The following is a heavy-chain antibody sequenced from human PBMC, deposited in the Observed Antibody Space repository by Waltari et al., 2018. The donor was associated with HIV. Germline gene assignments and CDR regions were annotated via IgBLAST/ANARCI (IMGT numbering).Heavy chain of an antibody. J-gene: IGHJ4*02. D-gene: IGHD7-27*01. V-gene: IGHV3-15*01. CDR1: GFTFADAW. Sequence: EVQLVESGGGLVEPGGSLRLSCAASGFTFADAWMNWVRQAPGKGLEWVARIKGKTEAGTRDFAAPVKGRFSISRNYLKNTVDLQMNNLKTEDTALYYCAAGTGRSDFDYWGQGTLVTVSS. CDR3: AAGTGRSDFDY. CDR2: IKGKTEAGTR.